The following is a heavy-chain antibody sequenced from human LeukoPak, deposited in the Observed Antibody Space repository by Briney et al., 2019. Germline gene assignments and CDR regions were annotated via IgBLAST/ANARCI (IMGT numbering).Heavy chain of an antibody. CDR2: ISSSSSYI. J-gene: IGHJ4*02. CDR1: GFTFSSYS. D-gene: IGHD2-2*02. CDR3: ATDPRIPPED. V-gene: IGHV3-21*01. Sequence: GGSLRLSCAPSGFTFSSYSMNWVRQAPGKGLEWVSSISSSSSYIYYADSVEGRFTISRDNAKNSLYLQMNSLRAEDTAVYYCATDPRIPPEDWGQGTLVTVSS.